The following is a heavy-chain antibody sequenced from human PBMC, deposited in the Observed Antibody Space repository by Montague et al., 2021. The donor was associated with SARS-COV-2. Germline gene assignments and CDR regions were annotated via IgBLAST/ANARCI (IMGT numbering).Heavy chain of an antibody. Sequence: SLRLSCAASGFSFSSYNMHWVRQAPGKGLQWVSSMTSSSKNIYYADSVKDRFTISRDNAKNSLYLQMNSLRAEDTAIYYCARNWKYGWAFDIWGQGTMVAVSS. CDR1: GFSFSSYN. V-gene: IGHV3-21*01. CDR3: ARNWKYGWAFDI. CDR2: MTSSSKNI. D-gene: IGHD1-7*01. J-gene: IGHJ3*02.